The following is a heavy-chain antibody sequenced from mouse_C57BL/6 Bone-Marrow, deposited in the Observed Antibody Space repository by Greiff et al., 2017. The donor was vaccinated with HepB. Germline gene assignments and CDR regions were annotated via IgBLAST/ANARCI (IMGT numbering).Heavy chain of an antibody. V-gene: IGHV5-4*01. Sequence: EVMLVESGGGLVKPGGSLKLSCAASGFTFSSYAMSWVRQTPEKRLEWVATISDGGSYTYYPDNVKGRFTISRDNAKNNLYLQMSHLKSEDTAMYYCARDAPNYYSNYGGYFDVWGTGTTVTVSS. D-gene: IGHD2-5*01. CDR2: ISDGGSYT. CDR3: ARDAPNYYSNYGGYFDV. CDR1: GFTFSSYA. J-gene: IGHJ1*03.